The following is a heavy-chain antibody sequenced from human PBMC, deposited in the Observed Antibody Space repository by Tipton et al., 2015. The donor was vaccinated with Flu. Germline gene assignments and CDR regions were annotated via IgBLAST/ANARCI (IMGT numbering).Heavy chain of an antibody. CDR2: IYPGDSDT. CDR3: GGLGGGLLLGFHLHGMGG. CDR1: GYSFTSYW. D-gene: IGHD1-26*01. V-gene: IGHV5-51*01. Sequence: QLVQSGAEVKKPGESLKISCKGSGYSFTSYWIGWVRQMPGKGLEWMGIIYPGDSDTRYSPSFQGQVTISADKSISTAYLPWGSPKGPGPALDFWGGLGGGLLLGFHLHGMGGWGQGAPGPGSS. J-gene: IGHJ6*02.